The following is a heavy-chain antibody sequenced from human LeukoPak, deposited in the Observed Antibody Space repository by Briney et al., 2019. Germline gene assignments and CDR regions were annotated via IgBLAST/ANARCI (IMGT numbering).Heavy chain of an antibody. V-gene: IGHV1-69*06. D-gene: IGHD3-22*01. J-gene: IGHJ6*03. CDR2: IIPIFGTA. CDR3: ARAYYDSSGYRGYYYYYYMDV. CDR1: GGTFSSYA. Sequence: ASVKVSCKASGGTFSSYAISWVRQAPGQGLEWMGGIIPIFGTANYAQKFQGRVTITADKSTSTAYMELSSLRSEDTAVYYCARAYYDSSGYRGYYYYYYMDVWGKGTTVTISS.